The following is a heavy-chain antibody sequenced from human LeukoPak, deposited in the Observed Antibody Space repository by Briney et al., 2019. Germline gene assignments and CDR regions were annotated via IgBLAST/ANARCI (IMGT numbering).Heavy chain of an antibody. CDR2: INYSGST. V-gene: IGHV4-34*01. Sequence: SETLSLTCAVYGGSFCGFYWRCLRNPPGKGLECLREINYSGSTNFHPPLESRAPLSLDTSQNQFSLKLSSVTVEVRAVYDCATLLRGYDDYSKYVFDYWGQGTLVTVSS. J-gene: IGHJ4*02. D-gene: IGHD4-11*01. CDR1: GGSFCGFY. CDR3: ATLLRGYDDYSKYVFDY.